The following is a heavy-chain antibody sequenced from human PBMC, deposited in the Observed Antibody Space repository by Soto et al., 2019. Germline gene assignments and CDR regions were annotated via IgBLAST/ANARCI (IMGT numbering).Heavy chain of an antibody. D-gene: IGHD3-10*01. CDR1: GGSITNYY. J-gene: IGHJ6*02. Sequence: QVQLQESGPGLVKPSETLSLTCTVSGGSITNYYCSWFRQPPGKGLEWIGYINYDGYSAYNLSLRRRVHLSMAASKTQFSLMLESVTDTDTAVYYCARHGFGPLHGLVDVWGPGTTVIVSS. CDR3: ARHGFGPLHGLVDV. V-gene: IGHV4-59*08. CDR2: INYDGYS.